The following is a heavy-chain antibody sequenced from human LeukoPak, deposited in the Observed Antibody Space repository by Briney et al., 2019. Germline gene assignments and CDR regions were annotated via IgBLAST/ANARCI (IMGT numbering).Heavy chain of an antibody. CDR1: GFTFSRYA. CDR3: ARDRLGSGSYSIPDY. Sequence: GGSLRLSCAASGFTFSRYAMYWVRRAPGKGLEWVAVTSFNGGNKYYADSVKGRFTISRDNSENTLYLQMNSLRAEDTAVYYSARDRLGSGSYSIPDYWGQGTLVTVSS. D-gene: IGHD3-10*01. CDR2: TSFNGGNK. J-gene: IGHJ4*02. V-gene: IGHV3-30-3*01.